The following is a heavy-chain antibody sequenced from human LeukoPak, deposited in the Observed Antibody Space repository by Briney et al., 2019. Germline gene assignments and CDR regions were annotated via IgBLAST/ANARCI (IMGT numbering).Heavy chain of an antibody. CDR1: GGTFSSYA. V-gene: IGHV1-69*13. D-gene: IGHD6-13*01. CDR3: TQQLDSLDY. CDR2: IIPIFGTA. J-gene: IGHJ4*02. Sequence: GASVKVSCKASGGTFSSYAISWVRQAPGQGLEWMGGIIPIFGTADYAQKFQGRVTITADESTSTAYMELSSLRSEDTAVYYCTQQLDSLDYWGQGTLVTVSS.